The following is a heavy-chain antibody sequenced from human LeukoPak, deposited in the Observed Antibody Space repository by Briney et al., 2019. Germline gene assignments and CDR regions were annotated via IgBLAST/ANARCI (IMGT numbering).Heavy chain of an antibody. V-gene: IGHV3-21*01. Sequence: GGSLRLSCAASGFTFSSHSMNWVRQAPGKGLEWVSSIGSSSSYIYYADSVKGRFTISRDNAKNSLYLQMNSLRAEDTAVYYCARYERTTVTIDAFDIWGQGTMVTVSS. J-gene: IGHJ3*02. CDR2: IGSSSSYI. D-gene: IGHD4-17*01. CDR3: ARYERTTVTIDAFDI. CDR1: GFTFSSHS.